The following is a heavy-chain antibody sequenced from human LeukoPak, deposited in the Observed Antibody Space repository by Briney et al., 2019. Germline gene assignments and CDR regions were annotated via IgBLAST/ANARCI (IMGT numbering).Heavy chain of an antibody. CDR2: VKPYNGDT. V-gene: IGHV1-2*02. Sequence: ASVTVSCKTSGHSFTAYYMHWVRQAPGQGLEWLGYVKPYNGDTNIAQKFLGRLALTRNTSSTMAYMELARLASDDTAVYYCARIEGSASTWYDWGQGTLVTVSS. CDR1: GHSFTAYY. D-gene: IGHD3-10*01. J-gene: IGHJ4*02. CDR3: ARIEGSASTWYD.